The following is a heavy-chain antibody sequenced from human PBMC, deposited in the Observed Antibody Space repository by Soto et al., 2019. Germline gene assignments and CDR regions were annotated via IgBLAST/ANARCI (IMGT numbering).Heavy chain of an antibody. CDR2: IWYDGSNK. D-gene: IGHD2-15*01. J-gene: IGHJ6*02. CDR1: GFTFSSYG. CDR3: ARDIVVVVAATDYYYGMDV. V-gene: IGHV3-33*01. Sequence: PGGSLRLSCAASGFTFSSYGMHWVRQAPGKGLEWVAVIWYDGSNKYYADSVKGRFTISRDNSKNTLYLQMNSLRAEDTAVYYCARDIVVVVAATDYYYGMDVWGQGTTVTVSS.